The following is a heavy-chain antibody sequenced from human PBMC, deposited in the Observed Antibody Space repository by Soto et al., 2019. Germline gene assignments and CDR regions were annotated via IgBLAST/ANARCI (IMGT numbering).Heavy chain of an antibody. Sequence: PWGSLRLSCAGSGFSFIRYDLNFVRHSPFKWLEWVSYSSNSGSIKYFADSVKGRFTISRDNAKKSLYLEMNSLRVEDTGVYFCARDGTIGSPPKGMDVWGQGTTVTVSS. J-gene: IGHJ6*02. CDR1: GFSFIRYD. CDR3: ARDGTIGSPPKGMDV. CDR2: SSNSGSIK. V-gene: IGHV3-48*03. D-gene: IGHD3-10*01.